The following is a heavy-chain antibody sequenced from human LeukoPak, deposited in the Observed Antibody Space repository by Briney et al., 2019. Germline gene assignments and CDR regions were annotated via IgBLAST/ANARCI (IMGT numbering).Heavy chain of an antibody. CDR1: GFTFGSYE. CDR2: ISGSGTSI. CDR3: ARAGCSGDSCYKTTFDI. D-gene: IGHD2-15*01. J-gene: IGHJ3*02. V-gene: IGHV3-48*03. Sequence: GGSLRLSCEGSGFTFGSYEMNWVRQAPGKGLEWVSYISGSGTSIYYADSVKGRFTISRDNTQNSLYLQMNSLRAEDTAVYYCARAGCSGDSCYKTTFDIWGQGTMVTVSA.